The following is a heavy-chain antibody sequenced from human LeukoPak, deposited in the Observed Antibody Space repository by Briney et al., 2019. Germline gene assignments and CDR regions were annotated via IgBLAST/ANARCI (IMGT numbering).Heavy chain of an antibody. CDR2: INHSGST. V-gene: IGHV4-34*01. CDR1: GGSFSGYY. Sequence: SSETLSLTCAVYGGSFSGYYWSSIRQPPGKGLECIGEINHSGSTNYNPSLKIRVTISVNTSKNQFSLKLSSVTAADTAVYYCAREKIAAAGPRGYFDYWGQRALVTVSS. J-gene: IGHJ4*02. CDR3: AREKIAAAGPRGYFDY. D-gene: IGHD6-13*01.